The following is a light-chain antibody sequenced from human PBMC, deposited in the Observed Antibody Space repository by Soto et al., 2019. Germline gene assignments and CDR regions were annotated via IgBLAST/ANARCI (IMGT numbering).Light chain of an antibody. Sequence: QAAQTQPASVSGSPGQAIAIACAGTSTDIGGYNHVSWYQQHPGKAPKAMLYEVTNRPSGVSNRFSGSKSGNTASLTISGLQAEDEPDYYCASFSISSTLYVFGSGTKVTVL. CDR2: EVT. CDR3: ASFSISSTLYV. CDR1: STDIGGYNH. V-gene: IGLV2-14*01. J-gene: IGLJ1*01.